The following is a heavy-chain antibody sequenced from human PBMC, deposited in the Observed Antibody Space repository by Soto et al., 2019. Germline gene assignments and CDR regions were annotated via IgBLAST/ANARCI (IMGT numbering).Heavy chain of an antibody. CDR2: IYYSGSP. CDR3: AREGAASHSYYYGTDV. Sequence: SETLSLTCTVSGGSISSGDAYWSWIRQSPGKGLEWIGYIYYSGSPYYNPSLESRVTISVDTSKNQFSLKLNSVTAADTAVYYCAREGAASHSYYYGTDVWGQGTTVTVSS. J-gene: IGHJ6*02. CDR1: GGSISSGDAY. D-gene: IGHD3-16*01. V-gene: IGHV4-30-4*01.